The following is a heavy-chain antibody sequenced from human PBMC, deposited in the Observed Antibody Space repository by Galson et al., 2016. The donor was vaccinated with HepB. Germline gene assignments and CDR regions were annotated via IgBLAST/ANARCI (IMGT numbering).Heavy chain of an antibody. J-gene: IGHJ3*02. CDR1: GYTLTAYH. Sequence: SVKVSCKASGYTLTAYHMHWVRQAPGQGLEWMGWINPNGATNYARKFQGRVTMTRDTSISTLYMELSSLKSDDTAVHYCARDQASLPPYSGAFDIWGQGTMVTVSP. V-gene: IGHV1-2*02. CDR3: ARDQASLPPYSGAFDI. CDR2: INPNGAT. D-gene: IGHD2-15*01.